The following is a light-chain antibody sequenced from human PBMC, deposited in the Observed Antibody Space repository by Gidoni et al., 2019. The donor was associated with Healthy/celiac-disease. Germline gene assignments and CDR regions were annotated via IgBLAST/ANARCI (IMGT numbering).Light chain of an antibody. CDR1: QSVLYSSNNKNY. J-gene: IGKJ2*01. CDR3: QQYYSTPPYT. V-gene: IGKV4-1*01. Sequence: DIVMTQSPDSLAVSLGERATLNCKSSQSVLYSSNNKNYLAWYQQKPGQPPKLLIYWASTRESGVPDRFSGSGSGTDFTLTISSLQAEDVAVYYCQQYYSTPPYTFGQXTKLEIK. CDR2: WAS.